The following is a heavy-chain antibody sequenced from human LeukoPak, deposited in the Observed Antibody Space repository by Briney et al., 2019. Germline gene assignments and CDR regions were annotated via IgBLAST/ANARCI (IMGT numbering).Heavy chain of an antibody. CDR2: IYYSGST. CDR1: GGSISSSSYY. D-gene: IGHD4-17*01. Sequence: SETLSLTCTVSGGSISSSSYYWGWIRQPPGKGLEWIGIIYYSGSTYYNPSLKSRVTISVDTSKNQFSLKLSSVTAADTAVYYCARHYGDTYPSLVYYFDYWGQGTLVTVSS. J-gene: IGHJ4*02. V-gene: IGHV4-39*01. CDR3: ARHYGDTYPSLVYYFDY.